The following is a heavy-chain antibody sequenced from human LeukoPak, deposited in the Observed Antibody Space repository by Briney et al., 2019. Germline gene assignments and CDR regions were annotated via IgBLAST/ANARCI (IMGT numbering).Heavy chain of an antibody. D-gene: IGHD3-3*01. CDR3: ARLSMGKLRFTRNDY. CDR1: GGSFSGYY. J-gene: IGHJ4*02. CDR2: INHSGST. V-gene: IGHV4-34*01. Sequence: SETLSLTCAVYGGSFSGYYWSWIPQPPGKGVGWIGEINHSGSTNYNPSLKSRVTISVDTSKNQFSLKLSSVTAADTAVYYCARLSMGKLRFTRNDYWGQGTLVTVSS.